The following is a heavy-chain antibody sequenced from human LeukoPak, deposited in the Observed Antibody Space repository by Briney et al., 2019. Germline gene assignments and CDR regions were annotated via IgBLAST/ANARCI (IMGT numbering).Heavy chain of an antibody. Sequence: ASVKVSCKASGYTFTGYYMHWVRQAPGQGLEWMGWINPNSGGTNYAQKFQDWVTMTRDTSISTAYMELSRLTSDDTAMYYCSREFQRSLDYWGQGTLVTVSS. CDR1: GYTFTGYY. CDR3: SREFQRSLDY. D-gene: IGHD6-25*01. CDR2: INPNSGGT. V-gene: IGHV1-2*04. J-gene: IGHJ4*02.